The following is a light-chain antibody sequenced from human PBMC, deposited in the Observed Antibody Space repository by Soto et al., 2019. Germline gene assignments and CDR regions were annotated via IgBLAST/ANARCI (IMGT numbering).Light chain of an antibody. Sequence: DIAMTQSPATPSESPGERVTLSCRASQSISSNLAWYQQKPGQPPRLLIYDATSRATLIPSRFSGSGSGTAFTLTIISLQAEDFAVYFCQQYHGWPPLTFCGGTKVEIK. V-gene: IGKV3D-15*01. CDR2: DAT. CDR1: QSISSN. J-gene: IGKJ4*01. CDR3: QQYHGWPPLT.